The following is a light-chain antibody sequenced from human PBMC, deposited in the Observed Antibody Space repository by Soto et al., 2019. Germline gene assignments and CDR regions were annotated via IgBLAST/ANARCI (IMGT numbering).Light chain of an antibody. CDR1: QSISRS. CDR2: DAS. Sequence: EIVLTQSPAILSVSPGERATLSCRASQSISRSLAWYQQKPGQAPRLLISDASTRATGIPARFSGSGSGTDFTLTISSLEPEDFAVYYCQQRSNCLFGQGTRLEIK. J-gene: IGKJ5*01. V-gene: IGKV3-11*01. CDR3: QQRSNCL.